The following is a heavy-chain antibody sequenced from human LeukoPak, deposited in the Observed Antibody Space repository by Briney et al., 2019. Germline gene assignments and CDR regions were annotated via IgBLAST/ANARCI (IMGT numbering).Heavy chain of an antibody. Sequence: PGGSLRLSCAASGFTVSNTYMSWVRQAPGKGLEWVSIIYSDGRTYYADSVKGRFTISRDNAKNSLYLQMNSLRAEDTAVYYCARNSYGYSHFDYWGQGTLVTVSS. J-gene: IGHJ4*02. D-gene: IGHD5-18*01. CDR3: ARNSYGYSHFDY. V-gene: IGHV3-53*01. CDR2: IYSDGRT. CDR1: GFTVSNTY.